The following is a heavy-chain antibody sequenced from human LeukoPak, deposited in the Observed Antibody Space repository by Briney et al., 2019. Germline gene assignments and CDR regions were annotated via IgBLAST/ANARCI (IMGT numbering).Heavy chain of an antibody. Sequence: ASVKVSCKASGYTFTSYGITWVRQAPGQGLEWMGWMNPNSGNTGYAQKFQGRVTMTRNTSISTAYMELSSLRSEDTAVYYCARAWASSGYYYISRWGQGTLVTVSS. CDR3: ARAWASSGYYYISR. D-gene: IGHD3-22*01. CDR1: GYTFTSYG. J-gene: IGHJ4*02. CDR2: MNPNSGNT. V-gene: IGHV1-8*02.